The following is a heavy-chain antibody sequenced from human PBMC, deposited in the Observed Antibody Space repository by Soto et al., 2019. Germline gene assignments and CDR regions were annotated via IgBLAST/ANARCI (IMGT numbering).Heavy chain of an antibody. D-gene: IGHD6-19*01. Sequence: ASVKVSCKASGYTFTGYYMHWVRQAPGQGLEWMGWINPNSGGTNYAQKFQGRVTMTRDTSISTAYMELSRLRSDDTAVYYCARGAGIAVASTYYYYGMDVWGQGTTVTVSS. CDR3: ARGAGIAVASTYYYYGMDV. CDR2: INPNSGGT. J-gene: IGHJ6*02. CDR1: GYTFTGYY. V-gene: IGHV1-2*02.